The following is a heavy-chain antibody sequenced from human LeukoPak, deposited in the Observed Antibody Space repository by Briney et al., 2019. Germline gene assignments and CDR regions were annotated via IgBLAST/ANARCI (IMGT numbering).Heavy chain of an antibody. Sequence: ASVKVSCKASGYTFTNYGINWVRQATGQGLEWMGWMNPNSGNTGYAQKFQGRVTMTRNTSISTAYMELSSLRSEDTAVYYCAIHESGWSRGAFDIWGQGTMVTVSS. V-gene: IGHV1-8*02. CDR3: AIHESGWSRGAFDI. J-gene: IGHJ3*02. CDR2: MNPNSGNT. D-gene: IGHD6-19*01. CDR1: GYTFTNYG.